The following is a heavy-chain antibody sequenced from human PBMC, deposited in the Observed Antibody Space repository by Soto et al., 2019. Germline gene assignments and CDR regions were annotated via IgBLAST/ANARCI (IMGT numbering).Heavy chain of an antibody. CDR1: GLTVSGKKY. CDR3: ARGPTYYDFWSGYPPYYYYGMDV. V-gene: IGHV3-53*01. D-gene: IGHD3-3*01. Sequence: GGSLRLSCVASGLTVSGKKYMAWVRQAPGKGLEWVSVIYSGGSTYYADSVKGRFTISRDNSKNTLYLQMNSLRAEDTAVYYCARGPTYYDFWSGYPPYYYYGMDVWGQGTTVTVSS. CDR2: IYSGGST. J-gene: IGHJ6*02.